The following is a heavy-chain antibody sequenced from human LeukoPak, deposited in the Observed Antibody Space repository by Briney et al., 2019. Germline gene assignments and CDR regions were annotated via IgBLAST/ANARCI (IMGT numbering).Heavy chain of an antibody. CDR1: GGSISSSSYY. D-gene: IGHD3-22*01. V-gene: IGHV4-39*01. CDR2: IYYSGST. J-gene: IGHJ4*02. Sequence: SETLSLTCTVSGGSISSSSYYWGWIRQPPGKGLEWIGSIYYSGSTYYNPSLKSRVTISVDTSKNQFSLKLSSVTAADTAVYYCASSGSRWLIDKTYSPYWGQGTLVTVSS. CDR3: ASSGSRWLIDKTYSPY.